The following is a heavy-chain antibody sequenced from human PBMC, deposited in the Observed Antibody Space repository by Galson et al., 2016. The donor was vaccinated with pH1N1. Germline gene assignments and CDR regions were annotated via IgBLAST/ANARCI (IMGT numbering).Heavy chain of an antibody. J-gene: IGHJ6*03. D-gene: IGHD4-11*01. CDR2: ISGSGLIT. V-gene: IGHV3-23*01. Sequence: SLRLSCAASGFTFSNFGMTWVRQAPGKGLEWVSSISGSGLITYYADSVKGRFTISRDHSKNTLHLLMNSLRAEYTAVYYCAKASSNYAFNYYLDVWGKGTAVTVSS. CDR1: GFTFSNFG. CDR3: AKASSNYAFNYYLDV.